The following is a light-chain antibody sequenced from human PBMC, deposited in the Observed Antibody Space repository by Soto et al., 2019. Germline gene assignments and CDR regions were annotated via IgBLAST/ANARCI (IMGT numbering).Light chain of an antibody. CDR1: QSVGSN. CDR3: HQYYTWPRT. CDR2: GAS. J-gene: IGKJ1*01. V-gene: IGKV3-15*01. Sequence: EIVLTQSPGTLSLSPGERATLYCRASQSVGSNYLAWYQQKPGQAPRVVIHGASTRATDFPARFSGSGSGTEFTLTISSLQSEDIAVYYCHQYYTWPRTFGQGTKVEIK.